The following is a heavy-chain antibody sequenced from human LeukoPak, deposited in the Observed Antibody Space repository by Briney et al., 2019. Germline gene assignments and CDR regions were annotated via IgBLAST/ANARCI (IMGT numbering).Heavy chain of an antibody. Sequence: SETLSLTCTVSGGSISSRSCYWGWIRQPPGKGLESIGSIYYSGSTYYNPSLKSRVTISVDTSKNQFSLKLSSVTAADTAVYYCAGLLNYYDSSGYDYFDYWGQGTLVTVSS. D-gene: IGHD3-22*01. V-gene: IGHV4-39*01. CDR3: AGLLNYYDSSGYDYFDY. J-gene: IGHJ4*02. CDR1: GGSISSRSCY. CDR2: IYYSGST.